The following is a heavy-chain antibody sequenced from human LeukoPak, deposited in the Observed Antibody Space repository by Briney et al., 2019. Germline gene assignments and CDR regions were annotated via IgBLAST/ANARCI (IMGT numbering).Heavy chain of an antibody. CDR3: ARDLRAAEHL. V-gene: IGHV3-21*01. CDR1: GFTFSSYS. CDR2: ISSSSSYI. D-gene: IGHD6-13*01. Sequence: GGSLRLSCAASGFTFSSYSMNWVRKAPGKGLEWVSSISSSSSYIYYADSVKGRFTISRDNAKNSLYLQMNSLRAEDTAVYYCARDLRAAEHLWGQGTLVTVSS. J-gene: IGHJ5*02.